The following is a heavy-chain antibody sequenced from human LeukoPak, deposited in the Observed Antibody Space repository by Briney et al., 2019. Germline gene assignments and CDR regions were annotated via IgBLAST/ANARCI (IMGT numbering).Heavy chain of an antibody. V-gene: IGHV4-39*07. J-gene: IGHJ5*02. Sequence: SETLSLTCTVSGGSISSSSYYWGWIRQPPGKGLEWIGSIYYSGSTYYNPSLKSRVTISVDTSKNQFSLNLSSVTAADTAVYYCARATPLYSSDWYVNWFDPWGQGTLVTVSS. CDR2: IYYSGST. CDR1: GGSISSSSYY. D-gene: IGHD6-19*01. CDR3: ARATPLYSSDWYVNWFDP.